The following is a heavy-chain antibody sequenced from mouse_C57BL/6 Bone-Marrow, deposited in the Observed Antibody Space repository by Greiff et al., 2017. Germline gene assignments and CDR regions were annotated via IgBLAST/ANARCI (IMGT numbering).Heavy chain of an antibody. J-gene: IGHJ2*01. CDR3: ARSVRRYFDY. Sequence: VQLQQPGAELVMPGASVKLSCKASGYTFTSYWMHWVKQRPGQGLEWIGEIDPSDSNTNYNQKFKGKSTLTVDKASSTAYMQLISLRSEESAVYYCARSVRRYFDYWGQGTTLTVSS. CDR2: IDPSDSNT. CDR1: GYTFTSYW. V-gene: IGHV1-69*01.